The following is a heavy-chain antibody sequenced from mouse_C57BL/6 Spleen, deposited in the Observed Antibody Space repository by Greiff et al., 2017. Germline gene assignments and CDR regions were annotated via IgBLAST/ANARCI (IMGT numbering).Heavy chain of an antibody. CDR3: ASMGYYAMDY. CDR1: GFSLTSYG. V-gene: IGHV2-2*01. Sequence: VQLQQSGPGLVQPSQSLSITCTVSGFSLTSYGVHWVRQSPGKGLEWLGVIWRGGSTDYNAAFISRLSISKDNSKSQVFFKMNSLQADDTAIYYCASMGYYAMDYWGQGTSVTVSS. J-gene: IGHJ4*01. CDR2: IWRGGST. D-gene: IGHD1-1*02.